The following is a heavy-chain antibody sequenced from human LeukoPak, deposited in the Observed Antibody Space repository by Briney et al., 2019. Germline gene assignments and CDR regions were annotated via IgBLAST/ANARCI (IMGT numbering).Heavy chain of an antibody. Sequence: GGSLRLSCAASGFIFGSYWMSWVRLVPGKGLEWVANIKQDGSETYYVDSVEGRFTISRDNAKNSLFLQMNSLRADDTALYYCARGVTSAWYLRYYFEYWGQGILVTVSS. CDR3: ARGVTSAWYLRYYFEY. J-gene: IGHJ4*02. CDR2: IKQDGSET. V-gene: IGHV3-7*03. D-gene: IGHD6-13*01. CDR1: GFIFGSYW.